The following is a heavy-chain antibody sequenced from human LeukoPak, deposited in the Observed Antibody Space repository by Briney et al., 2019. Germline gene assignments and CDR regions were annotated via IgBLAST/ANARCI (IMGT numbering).Heavy chain of an antibody. Sequence: ASVKVSCKVSGYTLTELSMHWVRQAPGKGLEWMGGFDPEDGETIYAQKFQGRVTMTRDMSTSTVYMELSSLRSEDTAVYYCARGGRIYYYYMDVWGKGTTVTVSS. CDR3: ARGGRIYYYYMDV. J-gene: IGHJ6*03. V-gene: IGHV1-24*01. D-gene: IGHD1-26*01. CDR2: FDPEDGET. CDR1: GYTLTELS.